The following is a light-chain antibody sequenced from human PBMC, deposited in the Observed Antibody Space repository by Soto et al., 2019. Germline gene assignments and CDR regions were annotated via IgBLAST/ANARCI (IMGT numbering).Light chain of an antibody. Sequence: EIAMTQSADTVSGSPGARASLSCRASQSVGSNLAWYRQNPGQAPRLLIYSASARATGIPARFSGSGSGTEFTLTISSLQSEDFAVYYCQHYTNWPLTFGEGTKVDIK. CDR3: QHYTNWPLT. V-gene: IGKV3-15*01. J-gene: IGKJ1*01. CDR1: QSVGSN. CDR2: SAS.